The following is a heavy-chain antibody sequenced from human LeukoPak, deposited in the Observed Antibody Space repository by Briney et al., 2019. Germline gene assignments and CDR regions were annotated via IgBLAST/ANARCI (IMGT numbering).Heavy chain of an antibody. V-gene: IGHV4-59*01. Sequence: SETLSLTCTVSGGSISSYYWSWIRQPPGKGLEWIGYIYYSGSTNYNPSLKSRVTISVDTSKNQFSLKLSSVTAADTAVYYCAREGYYGSGSYDYWGQGTLVTVSS. CDR2: IYYSGST. CDR3: AREGYYGSGSYDY. CDR1: GGSISSYY. J-gene: IGHJ4*02. D-gene: IGHD3-10*01.